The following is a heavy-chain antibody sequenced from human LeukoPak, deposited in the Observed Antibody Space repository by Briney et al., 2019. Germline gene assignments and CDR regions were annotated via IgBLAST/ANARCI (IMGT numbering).Heavy chain of an antibody. CDR1: GFTFSSYS. D-gene: IGHD3-22*01. Sequence: GGSLRLSCAASGFTFSSYSMNWVRQAPGKGLEWVSSISSSSYIYYADSVKGRFTISRDNAKNSLYLQMNSLRAEDTAVYYCARGPHYYDSSGHLDYWGQRTLVTVSS. V-gene: IGHV3-21*01. CDR3: ARGPHYYDSSGHLDY. J-gene: IGHJ4*02. CDR2: ISSSSYI.